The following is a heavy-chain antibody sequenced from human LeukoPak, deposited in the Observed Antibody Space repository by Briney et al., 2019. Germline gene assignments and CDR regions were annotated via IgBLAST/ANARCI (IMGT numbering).Heavy chain of an antibody. CDR2: IYYSGST. Sequence: SETLSLTCTVSGGSISSHYWSWLRQPPGKGLEWIGYIYYSGSTNYNPSLKSRVTISVDTSKNQFSLKLSSVTAADTAVYYCARDTAYNWFDPWGQGTLVTVSS. CDR1: GGSISSHY. CDR3: ARDTAYNWFDP. J-gene: IGHJ5*02. V-gene: IGHV4-59*11.